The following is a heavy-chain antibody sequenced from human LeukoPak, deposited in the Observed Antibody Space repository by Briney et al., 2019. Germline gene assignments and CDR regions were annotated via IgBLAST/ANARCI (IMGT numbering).Heavy chain of an antibody. J-gene: IGHJ6*03. V-gene: IGHV4-4*02. D-gene: IGHD2-2*02. CDR2: IYHSVST. CDR1: GGSISSSNW. Sequence: PSGTLSLTCAVSGGSISSSNWWSWVRQPPGKWLEWIGEIYHSVSTNYNPSLKSRVTISVDTSKNQFSLKLSSVTAADTAVYYCARLGGYCSSTSCYKRAYYYYYYMDVWGKGTTVTVSS. CDR3: ARLGGYCSSTSCYKRAYYYYYYMDV.